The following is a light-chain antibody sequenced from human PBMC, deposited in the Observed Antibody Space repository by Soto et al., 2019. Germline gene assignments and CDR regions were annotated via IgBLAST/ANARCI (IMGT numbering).Light chain of an antibody. CDR3: QQYGSSPLT. V-gene: IGKV3-20*01. J-gene: IGKJ4*01. CDR1: QSVSGSY. Sequence: EVVLTQSPGTLSLSPGGRVTLSCRASQSVSGSYLAWYQHKPGQGPRLLIYGASSRATGTPARISGSGSGTEFTLTISRLEPEDFAVYYCQQYGSSPLTFGGGTKVDIK. CDR2: GAS.